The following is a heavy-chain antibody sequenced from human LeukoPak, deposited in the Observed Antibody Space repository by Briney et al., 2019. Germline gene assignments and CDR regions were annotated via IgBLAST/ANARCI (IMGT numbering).Heavy chain of an antibody. CDR3: AKSNGYGLADI. D-gene: IGHD6-13*01. V-gene: IGHV4-59*12. CDR1: GGSISNKY. J-gene: IGHJ3*02. CDR2: IYYSGNT. Sequence: SETLSLTCTVSGGSISNKYWSWIRQPPGKGLEWIGYIYYSGNTNYNPSLKSRVTILVDTSKNQVSLKLTSVTAADTAVYYCAKSNGYGLADIWGQGTMVTVSS.